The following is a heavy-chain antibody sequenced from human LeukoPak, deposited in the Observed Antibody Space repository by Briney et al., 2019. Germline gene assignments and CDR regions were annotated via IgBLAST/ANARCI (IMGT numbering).Heavy chain of an antibody. J-gene: IGHJ2*01. CDR1: GFTFSGYW. V-gene: IGHV3-74*01. D-gene: IGHD4-17*01. CDR3: ARDTGWCYDL. CDR2: ITGDGSST. Sequence: PGGSLRLSCAASGFTFSGYWMHWVRQPPGKGLVWVSRITGDGSSTTYADSVKGRFTISRDNAKNTLYLQMISLRAEDTAVYYCARDTGWCYDLWGRGTLVTVSS.